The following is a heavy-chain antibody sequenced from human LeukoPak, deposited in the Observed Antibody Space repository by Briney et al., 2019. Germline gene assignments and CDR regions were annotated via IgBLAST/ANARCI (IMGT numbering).Heavy chain of an antibody. CDR1: GYTFTSYG. Sequence: ASVKVSCKASGYTFTSYGISWVRQAPGQGLEWMGWISAYNGNTNYAQKLQGRVTMTTDTSTSTAYMKLRSLRSDDTAVYYCARSYGSGSYYNRDLDYWGQGTLVTVSS. CDR2: ISAYNGNT. J-gene: IGHJ4*02. V-gene: IGHV1-18*01. D-gene: IGHD3-10*01. CDR3: ARSYGSGSYYNRDLDY.